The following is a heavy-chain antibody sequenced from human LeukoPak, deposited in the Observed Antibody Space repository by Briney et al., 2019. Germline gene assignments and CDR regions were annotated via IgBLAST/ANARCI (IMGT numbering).Heavy chain of an antibody. V-gene: IGHV4-34*01. CDR2: INHSGST. Sequence: SESLSLTCAVYGGSFRGYYWSWIRQPPGKGLEWIGEINHSGSTNYNPSLKSRVTISVVTSKNQFSLKLSSVTAADTAVYYCASYTAGGGGLDYWGQGTLVTVSS. CDR3: ASYTAGGGGLDY. CDR1: GGSFRGYY. D-gene: IGHD5-18*01. J-gene: IGHJ4*02.